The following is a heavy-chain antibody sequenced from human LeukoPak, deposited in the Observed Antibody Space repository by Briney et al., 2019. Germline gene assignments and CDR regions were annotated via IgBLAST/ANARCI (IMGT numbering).Heavy chain of an antibody. CDR2: IKQDGSAK. CDR1: GFTFSSYW. V-gene: IGHV3-7*01. J-gene: IGHJ4*02. Sequence: GGSLRFSCAASGFTFSSYWMSWVRQAPGKGLEWVANIKQDGSAKYYVDSVKGRFTISRDNAKNSLYLQMNSLRADDTAVYYCARVGTDSPWLWDYWGQGTLVTVSS. CDR3: ARVGTDSPWLWDY. D-gene: IGHD5-18*01.